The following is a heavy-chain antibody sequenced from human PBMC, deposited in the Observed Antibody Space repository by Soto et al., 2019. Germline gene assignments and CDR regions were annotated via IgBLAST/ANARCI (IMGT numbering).Heavy chain of an antibody. CDR2: IYYSGNT. CDR1: DGSIGSGYYY. V-gene: IGHV4-30-4*01. CDR3: AKTAPFGMQV. J-gene: IGHJ6*01. D-gene: IGHD2-21*02. Sequence: LSITCAFSDGSIGSGYYYCSWIRQPTRKGLEWIGNIYYSGNTYYNPSLKSRLIISIDTSKNQFSLKVGSVTAAALAGYHGAKTAPFGMQVCGGATTLT.